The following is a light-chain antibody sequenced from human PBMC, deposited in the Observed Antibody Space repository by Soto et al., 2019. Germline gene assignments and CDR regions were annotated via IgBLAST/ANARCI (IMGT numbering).Light chain of an antibody. CDR2: AAS. CDR1: QSISRD. J-gene: IGKJ5*01. V-gene: IGKV1-39*01. CDR3: QQSYSTPIT. Sequence: IQMTQSPFSLSASVGDRVTITCRASQSISRDLNWYQQKPGKAPNLLIYAASSLQSGVPSRFSGSGSGTDFTLTISSLQPEDFATYYCQQSYSTPITFGQGTRLEIK.